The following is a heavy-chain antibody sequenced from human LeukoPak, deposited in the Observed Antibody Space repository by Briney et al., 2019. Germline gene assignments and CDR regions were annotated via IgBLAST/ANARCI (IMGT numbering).Heavy chain of an antibody. CDR2: IGPSGSNT. CDR1: GFSFNRHG. V-gene: IGHV3-23*01. Sequence: GGSLRLSCVASGFSFNRHGMNWVRQAPGKGLEWVSGIGPSGSNTYYSDSVKGRFTISRDNSKNTLYLQMNSLRADDTAVYYCAKDRSVVVVSSGENYFDYWGQGTLVTVSS. CDR3: AKDRSVVVVSSGENYFDY. J-gene: IGHJ4*02. D-gene: IGHD2-21*01.